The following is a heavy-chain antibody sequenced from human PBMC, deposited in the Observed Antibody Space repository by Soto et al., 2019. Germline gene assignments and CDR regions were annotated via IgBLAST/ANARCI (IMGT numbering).Heavy chain of an antibody. CDR2: IYHSGST. CDR1: GGSISSSNW. Sequence: SETLSLTCAVSGGSISSSNWWSWVRQPPGKGLEWIGEIYHSGSTNYNPSLKSRVTISVDKSKNQFSLKLSSVTAADTAVYYCARDRIAARQNYYYGMDVWGQGTTVTVSS. V-gene: IGHV4-4*02. CDR3: ARDRIAARQNYYYGMDV. J-gene: IGHJ6*02. D-gene: IGHD6-6*01.